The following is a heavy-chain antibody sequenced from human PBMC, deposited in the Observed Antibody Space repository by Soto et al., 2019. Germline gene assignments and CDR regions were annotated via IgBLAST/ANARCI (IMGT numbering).Heavy chain of an antibody. D-gene: IGHD2-8*01. Sequence: ASVKVSCKASGYSFTDYHIHWVRQAPGQGLEWLGRINPKSGGTSTAQKFQGWVTMTRDRSISTVYMELTRLRSDDTAVYFCARGHSTDCSNGVCSFYYNHEMDVWGQGTTVTVSS. CDR2: INPKSGGT. CDR1: GYSFTDYH. CDR3: ARGHSTDCSNGVCSFYYNHEMDV. V-gene: IGHV1-2*04. J-gene: IGHJ6*02.